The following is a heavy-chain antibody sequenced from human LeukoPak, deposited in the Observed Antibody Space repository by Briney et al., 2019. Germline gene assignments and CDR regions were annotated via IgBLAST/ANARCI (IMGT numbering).Heavy chain of an antibody. CDR3: AKVSGVGSSWSPFDY. CDR1: GFTFSSYA. J-gene: IGHJ4*02. V-gene: IGHV3-23*01. D-gene: IGHD6-13*01. Sequence: GGSLRLSCAASGFTFSSYAMSWVRQAPGKGLEWVSASSGSGGSTYYADSVKGRFTISRDNSKNTLYLLMNSLRAEDTAVYYCAKVSGVGSSWSPFDYWGQGTLVTVSS. CDR2: SSGSGGST.